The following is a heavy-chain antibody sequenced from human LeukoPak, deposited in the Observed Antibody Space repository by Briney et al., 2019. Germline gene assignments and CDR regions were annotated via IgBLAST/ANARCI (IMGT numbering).Heavy chain of an antibody. CDR1: GYSISSGYY. V-gene: IGHV4-38-2*02. CDR3: ARGYGSGSYHVDYYYMDV. D-gene: IGHD3-10*01. J-gene: IGHJ6*03. CDR2: IYHSGST. Sequence: PSETLSLTCTVSGYSISSGYYWGWIRQPPGKGLEWIGSIYHSGSTYYNPSLKSRVTISVDRSKNQFSLKLSSVTAADTAVYYCARGYGSGSYHVDYYYMDVWGKGTTDTVSS.